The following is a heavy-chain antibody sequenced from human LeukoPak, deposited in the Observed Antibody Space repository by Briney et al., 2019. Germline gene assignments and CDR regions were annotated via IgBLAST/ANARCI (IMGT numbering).Heavy chain of an antibody. Sequence: PSETLSLTCTVSGGSINNYYWSWIRQPPGKGLEWIGYIYYSGSTNYNPSLKSRVTISVDTSKNQFSLKLSSVTAADTAVYYCARDLGTFLGAFDIWGQGTMVTVSS. CDR3: ARDLGTFLGAFDI. CDR1: GGSINNYY. V-gene: IGHV4-59*01. D-gene: IGHD3-16*01. CDR2: IYYSGST. J-gene: IGHJ3*02.